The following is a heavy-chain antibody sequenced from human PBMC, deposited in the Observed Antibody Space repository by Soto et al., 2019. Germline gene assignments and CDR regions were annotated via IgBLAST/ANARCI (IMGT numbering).Heavy chain of an antibody. Sequence: ASVKVSCKTCGYTFSSIGISWVRQAPGQGLEWMGWISPHKGDTYYAQRLQGRVTMTTDTSTSTAYMELRSLRSDDTAVYFCARDLDGSGSYFTDYWGQGTLVTVSS. CDR2: ISPHKGDT. D-gene: IGHD3-10*01. J-gene: IGHJ4*02. CDR3: ARDLDGSGSYFTDY. CDR1: GYTFSSIG. V-gene: IGHV1-18*01.